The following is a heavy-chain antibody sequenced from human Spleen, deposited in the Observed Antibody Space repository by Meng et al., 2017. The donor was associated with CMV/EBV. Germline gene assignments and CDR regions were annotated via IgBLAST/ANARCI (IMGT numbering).Heavy chain of an antibody. D-gene: IGHD3-22*01. V-gene: IGHV1-18*01. CDR3: ARGHDYYDSSGYCSVDY. CDR2: ISAYNGNT. CDR1: YTFTSYG. Sequence: YTFTSYGISWVRQAPGQGLEWMGWISAYNGNTNYAQKLQGRVTMTTDTSTSTAYMELRSLRSDDTAVYYCARGHDYYDSSGYCSVDYWGQGTLVTVLL. J-gene: IGHJ4*02.